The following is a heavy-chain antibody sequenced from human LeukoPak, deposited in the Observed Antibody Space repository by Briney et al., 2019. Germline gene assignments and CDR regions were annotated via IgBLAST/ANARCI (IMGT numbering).Heavy chain of an antibody. CDR1: GFTFGDYA. V-gene: IGHV3-23*01. CDR2: ISGSGGST. CDR3: AKTGFQWGDYFYYMDV. J-gene: IGHJ6*03. D-gene: IGHD1-14*01. Sequence: GGSLRLSCSAFGFTFGDYAFHWVRQAPGKGLEWVSAISGSGGSTYYADSVKGRFTISRDNSKNTLDLQMNSLIAEDTAVYYCAKTGFQWGDYFYYMDVWGKGTTVTVSS.